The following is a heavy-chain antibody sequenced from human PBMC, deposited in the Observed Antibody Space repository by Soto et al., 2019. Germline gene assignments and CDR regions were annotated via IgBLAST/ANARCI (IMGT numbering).Heavy chain of an antibody. CDR3: ARGYDSSGYYHY. CDR1: GGTFSSYV. D-gene: IGHD3-22*01. J-gene: IGHJ4*02. V-gene: IGHV1-69*02. CDR2: IIPILGVA. Sequence: QVQLVQSGAEVKKPGSSVKVSCKPSGGTFSSYVFTWVRQAPGQGLERMGKIIPILGVAQYAQKFQGRVTITADKSTSTAYMELSSLRSEDTAVYYCARGYDSSGYYHYWGQGTLVAVSS.